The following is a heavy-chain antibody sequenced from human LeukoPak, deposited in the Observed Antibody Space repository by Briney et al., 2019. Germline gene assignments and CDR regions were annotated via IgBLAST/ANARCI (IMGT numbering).Heavy chain of an antibody. CDR3: ARDPLGDSTYYFDY. V-gene: IGHV3-30*04. Sequence: PGGSLRLSCAASGFTFSSYAMHWVRQAPGKGLEWVAVISYDGSNKYYADSVKGRFTISRDNSKNTLYLQMNSLRAEDTAVYYCARDPLGDSTYYFDYWGQGTQVTVSS. CDR2: ISYDGSNK. CDR1: GFTFSSYA. D-gene: IGHD2-21*01. J-gene: IGHJ4*02.